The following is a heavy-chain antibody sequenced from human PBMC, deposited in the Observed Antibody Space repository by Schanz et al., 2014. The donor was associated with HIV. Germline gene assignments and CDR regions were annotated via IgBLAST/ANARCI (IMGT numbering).Heavy chain of an antibody. CDR3: ARSSYHQFLGYFDL. CDR2: INPKTGGT. V-gene: IGHV1-2*02. J-gene: IGHJ4*02. CDR1: GYSFSDYY. D-gene: IGHD3-16*02. Sequence: QVRLVQSGAEVKKPGASVKVSCKASGYSFSDYYIHWVRQAPGQGLEWMGWINPKTGGTHLAQMFQGRVAVTRDTSINTACLEVPRLTSDDTAVFYCARSSYHQFLGYFDLWGQGSLVTVSS.